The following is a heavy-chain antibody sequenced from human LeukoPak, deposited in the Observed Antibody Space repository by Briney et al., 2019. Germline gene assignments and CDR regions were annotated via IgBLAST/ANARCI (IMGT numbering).Heavy chain of an antibody. CDR3: AKAMTTYYYDSSGYYYFDY. J-gene: IGHJ4*02. CDR1: EFTVSSIY. D-gene: IGHD3-22*01. Sequence: GGSLRLSCAASEFTVSSIYMSWVRQAPGKGLEWVSAISGSGGSTYYADSVKGRFTISRDNSKNTLYLQMNSLRAEDTAVYYCAKAMTTYYYDSSGYYYFDYWGQGTLVTVSS. CDR2: ISGSGGST. V-gene: IGHV3-23*01.